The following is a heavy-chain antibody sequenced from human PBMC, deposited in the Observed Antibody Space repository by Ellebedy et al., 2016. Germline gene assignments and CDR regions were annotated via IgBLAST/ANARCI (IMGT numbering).Heavy chain of an antibody. Sequence: SETLSLTCAVSGGSISSSNWWSWVRQPPGKGLEWIGEIYHSGSTNYNPSLKSRVTISVDKSKNQFSLKLTSVTAADTAVYYCARHDYNFLTGYHYYYMDDWGKGTTVTVSS. V-gene: IGHV4-4*02. CDR2: IYHSGST. CDR3: ARHDYNFLTGYHYYYMDD. D-gene: IGHD3-9*01. J-gene: IGHJ6*03. CDR1: GGSISSSNW.